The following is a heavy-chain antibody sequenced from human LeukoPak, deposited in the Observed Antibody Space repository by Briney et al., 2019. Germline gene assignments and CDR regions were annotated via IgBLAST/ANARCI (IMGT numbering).Heavy chain of an antibody. J-gene: IGHJ3*02. CDR3: ARLLNNDNAGDPDTFDM. CDR2: ISYTGSP. V-gene: IGHV4-59*08. Sequence: PSETLSLTCSVSGGSITSHYLSWIRQSPGKGLEWISYISYTGSPRYNPSFQSRVTISLDTSKTHFSLKLTSMTAADTAVYYCARLLNNDNAGDPDTFDMWGPGTMVSASS. CDR1: GGSITSHY. D-gene: IGHD4-17*01.